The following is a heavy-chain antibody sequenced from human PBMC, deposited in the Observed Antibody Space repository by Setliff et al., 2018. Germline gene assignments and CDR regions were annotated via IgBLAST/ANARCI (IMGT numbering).Heavy chain of an antibody. V-gene: IGHV3-21*05. D-gene: IGHD3-10*02. J-gene: IGHJ6*02. CDR1: GFTFCSYS. CDR2: ISSSSSYI. Sequence: GGSLRLSCAASGFTFCSYSMNWVRQAPGKGLEWVSYISSSSSYIYYADSVKGRFTISRDNAKNSLYLQMNSLRAEDTAVYYCAREMATMLGSLYYYYYGMDVWGQGTTVTVS. CDR3: AREMATMLGSLYYYYYGMDV.